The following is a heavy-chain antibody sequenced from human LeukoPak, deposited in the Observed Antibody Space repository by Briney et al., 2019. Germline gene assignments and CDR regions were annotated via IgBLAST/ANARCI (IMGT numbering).Heavy chain of an antibody. CDR2: IKQDGSEK. Sequence: PGGSLRLSCAASGFTFSSYWMSWVRQAPGKGLEWVANIKQDGSEKYYVDSVKGRFTISRDKAKNSLYLQMYSLRAEDTAVYYCARDKTLVQYYFDYWGQGTLVTVSS. CDR1: GFTFSSYW. V-gene: IGHV3-7*01. J-gene: IGHJ4*02. CDR3: ARDKTLVQYYFDY. D-gene: IGHD6-13*01.